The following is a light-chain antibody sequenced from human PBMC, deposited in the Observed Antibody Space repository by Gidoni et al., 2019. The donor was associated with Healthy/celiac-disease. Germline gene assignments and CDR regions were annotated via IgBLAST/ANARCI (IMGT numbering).Light chain of an antibody. CDR2: AAS. Sequence: IHITQSPSSLSASVGDRVTITCRASQSISSYLNWYQQKPGKAPKLLIYAASSLQSGVPARFSGSGSGTDFTLTISSLQPEDFATYYCQQSYSTLLTFGGGTRVEIK. V-gene: IGKV1-39*01. J-gene: IGKJ4*01. CDR3: QQSYSTLLT. CDR1: QSISSY.